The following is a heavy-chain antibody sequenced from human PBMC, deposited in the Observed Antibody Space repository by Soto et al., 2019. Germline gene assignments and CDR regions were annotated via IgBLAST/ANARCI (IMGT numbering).Heavy chain of an antibody. Sequence: PSETLSLTLTDPDRPISSSRYYWSWIRQPPGKGLEWIGSIYNRGSTYYNPSLKSRVTISVDTSKNQFSLKLSSVTAADTAVYYCARAAMGGSSWPFDDWGQGTLVTVSS. V-gene: IGHV4-39*01. CDR2: IYNRGST. CDR1: DRPISSSRYY. D-gene: IGHD6-13*01. J-gene: IGHJ4*02. CDR3: ARAAMGGSSWPFDD.